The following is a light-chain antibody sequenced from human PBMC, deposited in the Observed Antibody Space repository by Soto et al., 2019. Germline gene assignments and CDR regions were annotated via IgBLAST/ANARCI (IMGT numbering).Light chain of an antibody. CDR1: SSDVGSYNR. CDR2: EVN. Sequence: QSALTQPASVSGSLGQAMTISCTGTSSDVGSYNRVSWYQQHPCKVPKVLVYEVNKRPSGVSNRFSGSKSGNTASLTISGLQADDGADFCCCSYAGRRMWVRGGGIKLPVL. J-gene: IGLJ3*02. CDR3: CSYAGRRMWV. V-gene: IGLV2-23*02.